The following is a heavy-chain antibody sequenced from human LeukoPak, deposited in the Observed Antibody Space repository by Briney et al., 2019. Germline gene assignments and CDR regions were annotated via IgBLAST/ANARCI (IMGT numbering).Heavy chain of an antibody. Sequence: SETLSLTCVVSGASVSSSHWNWIRQLPGKGLEWIGCLSYTGKTDYNPSLTSRVTMSLDTSKNQASLKVRSVTAADTAVYFCSEGYFEPFAHWGQGARVTVSS. CDR3: SEGYFEPFAH. CDR2: LSYTGKT. CDR1: GASVSSSH. D-gene: IGHD2/OR15-2a*01. V-gene: IGHV4-59*02. J-gene: IGHJ4*02.